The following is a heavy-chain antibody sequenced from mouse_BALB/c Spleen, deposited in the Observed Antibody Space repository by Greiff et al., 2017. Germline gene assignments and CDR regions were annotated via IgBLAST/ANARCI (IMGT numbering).Heavy chain of an antibody. CDR2: IYPGNSDT. CDR3: TRNSYLDWYFDV. Sequence: VQLQQSGTVLARPGASVKMSCKASGYTFTSYWMHWVKQRPGQGLEWIGAIYPGNSDTSYNQKFKGKAKLTAVTSTSTAYMELSSLTNEDSAVYYCTRNSYLDWYFDVWGAGTTVTVSS. D-gene: IGHD5-5*01. V-gene: IGHV1-5*01. J-gene: IGHJ1*01. CDR1: GYTFTSYW.